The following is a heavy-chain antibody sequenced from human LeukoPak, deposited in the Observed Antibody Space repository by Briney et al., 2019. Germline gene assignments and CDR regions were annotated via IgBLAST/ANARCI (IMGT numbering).Heavy chain of an antibody. D-gene: IGHD3-22*01. CDR2: IKQDRSEK. CDR3: AKEGRRGRITMIVVVIGYDAFDI. Sequence: PGGSLRLSCAASGFTLTNYWMSWVRQAPGKGLELVANIKQDRSEKYYVDSMKGRFTISRDNAKNTLYLQMNSLRAEDTAVYYCAKEGRRGRITMIVVVIGYDAFDIWGQGTMVTVSS. J-gene: IGHJ3*02. CDR1: GFTLTNYW. V-gene: IGHV3-7*03.